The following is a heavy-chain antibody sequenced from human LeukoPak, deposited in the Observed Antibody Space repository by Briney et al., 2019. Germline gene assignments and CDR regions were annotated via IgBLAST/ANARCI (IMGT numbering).Heavy chain of an antibody. Sequence: GESLKISCQGSGYSFTSHLIGWVRQMPGKSLEWMGIIYLGDSETRYGPSFQGQVTISADKSNSTAYLQWSSLKASDTAMYYCARHPSYTSGWPLDYWGQGTLVTVSS. D-gene: IGHD6-19*01. V-gene: IGHV5-51*01. CDR2: IYLGDSET. J-gene: IGHJ4*02. CDR3: ARHPSYTSGWPLDY. CDR1: GYSFTSHL.